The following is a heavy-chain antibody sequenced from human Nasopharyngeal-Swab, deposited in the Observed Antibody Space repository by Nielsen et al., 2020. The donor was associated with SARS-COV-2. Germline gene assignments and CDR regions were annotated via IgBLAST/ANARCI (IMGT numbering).Heavy chain of an antibody. CDR3: AKDPSAAMDV. D-gene: IGHD6-13*01. Sequence: GESLKISCEASGFTFESYGMTWVRQAPGKGLEWVSTTSGSGDNTHYAVSGRGRFTIPRDNSQRTVFLQMTSLRAEDTALYYCAKDPSAAMDVWGKGTTVIVSS. CDR2: TSGSGDNT. CDR1: GFTFESYG. V-gene: IGHV3-23*01. J-gene: IGHJ6*03.